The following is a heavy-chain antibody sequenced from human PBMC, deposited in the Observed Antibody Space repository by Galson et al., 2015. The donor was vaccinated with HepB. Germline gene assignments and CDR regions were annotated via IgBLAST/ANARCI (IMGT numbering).Heavy chain of an antibody. J-gene: IGHJ5*02. Sequence: SVKVSCKASGYTFTGYYMHWVRQAPGQGLEWMGWINPNSGGTNYEQKFQGRVTMTRDTSISTAYMELSRLRSDDTAVYYCASTRSLIHYSSSWEAGWFDPWGQGTLVTVSS. D-gene: IGHD6-13*01. CDR1: GYTFTGYY. CDR3: ASTRSLIHYSSSWEAGWFDP. CDR2: INPNSGGT. V-gene: IGHV1-2*02.